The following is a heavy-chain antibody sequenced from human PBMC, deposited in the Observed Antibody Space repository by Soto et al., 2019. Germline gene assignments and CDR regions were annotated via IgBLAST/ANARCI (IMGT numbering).Heavy chain of an antibody. CDR3: ARQQHTGGYFDY. D-gene: IGHD2-21*01. CDR1: GFSLSTRGMC. Sequence: SGPTLVNPTQTLTLTCTFSGFSLSTRGMCVSWIRQPPGKALEWLARIDWDDEKYYSASLKTRLTISKDTSKNQVVLTMTKTDTVDTATYYCARQQHTGGYFDYWGQGTLVTVSS. CDR2: IDWDDEK. J-gene: IGHJ4*02. V-gene: IGHV2-70*11.